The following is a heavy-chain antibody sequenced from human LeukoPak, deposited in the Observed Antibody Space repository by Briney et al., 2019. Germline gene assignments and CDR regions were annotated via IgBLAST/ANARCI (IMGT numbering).Heavy chain of an antibody. J-gene: IGHJ4*02. V-gene: IGHV3-23*01. D-gene: IGHD6-19*01. Sequence: GGSLRLSCEASEFTFSSYAIHWVRQAPGKGLEWVSAISGSGGSTYYADSVKGRFTISRDNSKNTLYLQMNSLRAEDTAVYYCAKPAVAGTMDYWGQGTLVTVSS. CDR1: EFTFSSYA. CDR2: ISGSGGST. CDR3: AKPAVAGTMDY.